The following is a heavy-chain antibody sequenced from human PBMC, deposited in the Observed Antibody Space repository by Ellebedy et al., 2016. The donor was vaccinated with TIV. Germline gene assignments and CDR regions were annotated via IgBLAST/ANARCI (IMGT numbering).Heavy chain of an antibody. Sequence: GESLKISXAASGFTFSDFWMTWVRQAPGKGLEWVANINQDGSDKYYMDSMEGRFTISRDNAKNSLFLQMNSLRAEDTAVYYCARRGDQFEYWGQGTLVTVSS. D-gene: IGHD2-21*02. CDR3: ARRGDQFEY. V-gene: IGHV3-7*03. CDR2: INQDGSDK. J-gene: IGHJ4*02. CDR1: GFTFSDFW.